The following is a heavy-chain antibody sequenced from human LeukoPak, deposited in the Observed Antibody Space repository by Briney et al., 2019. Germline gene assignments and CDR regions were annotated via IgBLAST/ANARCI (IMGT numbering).Heavy chain of an antibody. CDR3: AKDRGYSYGYFDY. CDR2: ISYDGSNK. J-gene: IGHJ4*02. CDR1: RFTFSSYG. D-gene: IGHD5-18*01. Sequence: GGSLRLSCAASRFTFSSYGMHWVRQAPGIGLEWVALISYDGSNKYYTDSVKGRFTISRDNSKNTLYLQMDSLRAEDTAVYYCAKDRGYSYGYFDYWGQGTLVTVSS. V-gene: IGHV3-30*18.